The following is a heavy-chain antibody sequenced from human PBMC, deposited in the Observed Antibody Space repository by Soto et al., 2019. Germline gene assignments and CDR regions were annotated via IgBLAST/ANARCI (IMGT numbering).Heavy chain of an antibody. V-gene: IGHV3-33*01. Sequence: QVQLVESGGGGVQPGRSLRLSCEASGFTFSTYGMHWVRQAPGKGLEWVAVIWDDGSDKYYGDSVKGRFTISRDNSKNTVYLQMNTLRAEDTAVYYCARMVGHYYGMDVWGKGTKVTVSS. J-gene: IGHJ6*04. D-gene: IGHD2-15*01. CDR2: IWDDGSDK. CDR1: GFTFSTYG. CDR3: ARMVGHYYGMDV.